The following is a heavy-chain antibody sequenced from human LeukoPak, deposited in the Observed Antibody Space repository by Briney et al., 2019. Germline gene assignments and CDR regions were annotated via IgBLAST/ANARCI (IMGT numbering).Heavy chain of an antibody. CDR3: AKGYGYNWFDP. Sequence: GGSLRLSCAASGFIFDDYAMPWVRQAPGKGLEWVSGISWNSGSIGYADSVKGRFTISRGNAKNSLYLQMNSLRAEDTALYYCAKGYGYNWFDPWGQGTLVTVSS. CDR2: ISWNSGSI. D-gene: IGHD5-18*01. V-gene: IGHV3-9*01. J-gene: IGHJ5*02. CDR1: GFIFDDYA.